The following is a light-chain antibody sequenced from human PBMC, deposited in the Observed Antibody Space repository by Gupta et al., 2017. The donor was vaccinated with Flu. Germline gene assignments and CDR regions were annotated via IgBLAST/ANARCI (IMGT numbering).Light chain of an antibody. CDR3: AAWDDSLSGRV. CDR1: RSNIGSHN. Sequence: QSVLTQPPSASGTHGQRVTISCSGSRSNIGSHNVYWYQQLPGTAPKLLIYKNNQRPSGVPDRFSGSKSGTSASLAISGLRSEDEADYYCAAWDDSLSGRVFGGGTKLAVL. V-gene: IGLV1-47*01. CDR2: KNN. J-gene: IGLJ3*02.